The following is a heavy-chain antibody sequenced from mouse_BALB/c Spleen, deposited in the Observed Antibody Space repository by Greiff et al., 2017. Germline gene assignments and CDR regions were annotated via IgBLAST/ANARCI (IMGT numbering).Heavy chain of an antibody. CDR1: CYSFTGYY. J-gene: IGHJ4*01. CDR2: INPYNGAT. V-gene: IGHV1-26*01. Sequence: EVQLQQSGPELVKPGASVKISCKASCYSFTGYYMHWVKQSHVKSLEWIGRINPYNGATSYNQNFKDKASLTVDKSSSTAYMELHSLTSEDSAVYYCARNPDAMDYWGQGTSVTVSS. CDR3: ARNPDAMDY.